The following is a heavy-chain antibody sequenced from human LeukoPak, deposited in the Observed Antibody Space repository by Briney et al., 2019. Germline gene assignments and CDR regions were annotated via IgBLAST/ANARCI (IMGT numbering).Heavy chain of an antibody. V-gene: IGHV1-46*01. CDR2: IIPSSGST. CDR1: GYAFTSYH. D-gene: IGHD4-11*01. CDR3: ARSDYNDYRGLGF. J-gene: IGHJ4*02. Sequence: ASVKVSCKASGYAFTSYHIHWMRQAAGQGLGWMGIIIPSSGSTTYAQKFQGRVTMTRDTSTSTVYMELSSLTYDDTAVYFCARSDYNDYRGLGFWGQGTLVTVSS.